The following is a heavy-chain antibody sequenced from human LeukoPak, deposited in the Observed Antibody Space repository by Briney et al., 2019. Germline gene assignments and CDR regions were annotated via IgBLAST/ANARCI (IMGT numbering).Heavy chain of an antibody. V-gene: IGHV1-18*01. CDR1: GYTFTSYG. D-gene: IGHD4-17*01. CDR3: ARGPRSTPDYGDDY. J-gene: IGHJ4*02. Sequence: ASVRVSCKASGYTFTSYGISWVRQAPGQGLEWMGWISAYNGNTNYAQKLQGRVTMTTDTSTSTAYMELRSLRSDDTAVYYCARGPRSTPDYGDDYWGQGTLVTVSS. CDR2: ISAYNGNT.